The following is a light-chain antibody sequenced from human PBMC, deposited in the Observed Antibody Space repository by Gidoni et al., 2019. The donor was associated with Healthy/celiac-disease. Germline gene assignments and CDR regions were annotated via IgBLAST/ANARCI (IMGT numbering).Light chain of an antibody. V-gene: IGKV1-39*01. CDR3: QQSYSTPRLT. CDR2: AAS. J-gene: IGKJ4*01. Sequence: DIQMTQSPSSLSASVGDRVTITCRASQSISSYLNWYQQKPGKAPKLLIYAASSLQSGVPSRISSSGSGTDFTLTSSSLQPEDFATYYCQQSYSTPRLTFGGGTKVEIK. CDR1: QSISSY.